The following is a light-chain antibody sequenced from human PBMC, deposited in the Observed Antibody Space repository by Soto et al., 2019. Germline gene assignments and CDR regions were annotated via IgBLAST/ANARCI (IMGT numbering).Light chain of an antibody. CDR2: DVS. CDR3: SSYTSSSTPFL. Sequence: QSALTQPASVSGSPGQSITISCTGTSSDVGGYNYVSWYRQHPGKAPKLIIYDVSNRPSGVSVRFSGSKSGNTASLTISGLQAEDEGDYYCSSYTSSSTPFLFGTGTKVTVL. V-gene: IGLV2-14*01. CDR1: SSDVGGYNY. J-gene: IGLJ1*01.